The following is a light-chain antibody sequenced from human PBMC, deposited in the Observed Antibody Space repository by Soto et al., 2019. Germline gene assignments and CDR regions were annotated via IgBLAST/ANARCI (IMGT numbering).Light chain of an antibody. J-gene: IGKJ1*01. Sequence: DIQMTQSPSTLSASVGDRVTITCRASQSISNRLAWYQQKPGKAPTLLIYRASNLAGGVPSRFSGSGSGTEFTLTISSLQPDDFATYYCQQYDSYSKEFGQGTKVEIK. CDR1: QSISNR. V-gene: IGKV1-5*03. CDR3: QQYDSYSKE. CDR2: RAS.